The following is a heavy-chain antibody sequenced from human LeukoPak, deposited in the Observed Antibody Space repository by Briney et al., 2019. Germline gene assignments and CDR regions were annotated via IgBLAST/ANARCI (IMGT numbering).Heavy chain of an antibody. D-gene: IGHD2-2*01. J-gene: IGHJ3*02. CDR3: ASTRDRLGYCSSTSCYAFDI. CDR1: GYDFKDYY. Sequence: SVKVSCKTSGYDFKDYYIQWIKQAPGKGFEWLGGTIPIFGTANYAQKFQGRVTITADESTSTAYMELSSLRSEDTAVYYCASTRDRLGYCSSTSCYAFDIWGQGTMVTVSS. V-gene: IGHV1-69*13. CDR2: TIPIFGTA.